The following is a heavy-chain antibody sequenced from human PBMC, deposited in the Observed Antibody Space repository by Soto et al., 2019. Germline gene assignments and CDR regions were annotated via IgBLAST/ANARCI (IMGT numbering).Heavy chain of an antibody. Sequence: QGLLVQSGPEVKKPGASVKVSCKTSGYTFTTYGITWVRQAPGQRLEWMGWTYNGNTNYAQRFQGRVTMTTDTSTSTAYMKLRSLRSDDTAVYYCARRVGLAPVYDAFDIWGHGTLVTVCS. CDR1: GYTFTTYG. CDR3: ARRVGLAPVYDAFDI. V-gene: IGHV1-18*01. D-gene: IGHD2-8*01. CDR2: TYNGNT. J-gene: IGHJ3*02.